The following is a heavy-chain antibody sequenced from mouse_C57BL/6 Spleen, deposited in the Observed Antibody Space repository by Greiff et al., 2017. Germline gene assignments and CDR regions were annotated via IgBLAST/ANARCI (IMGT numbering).Heavy chain of an antibody. V-gene: IGHV5-17*01. CDR3: ARGPYYYGSSYDAMDY. D-gene: IGHD1-1*01. Sequence: EVKLVESGGGLVKPGGSLKLSCAASGFTFSDYGMHWVRQAPEKGLEWVAYISSGSSTLYYADTVKGRFTISRDNAKHTLFLQMTSLRSEDTAMYYCARGPYYYGSSYDAMDYWGQGTSVTVSS. J-gene: IGHJ4*01. CDR1: GFTFSDYG. CDR2: ISSGSSTL.